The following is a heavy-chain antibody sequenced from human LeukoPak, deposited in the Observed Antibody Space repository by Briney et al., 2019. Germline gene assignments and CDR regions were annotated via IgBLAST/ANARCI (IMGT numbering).Heavy chain of an antibody. J-gene: IGHJ4*02. D-gene: IGHD1-26*01. CDR3: ANGGSYPDS. Sequence: PGGSLRLSCAASGFTFSSYGMHWVRQAPGKGLEWVAFIRYDGSNKNYADSVKGRFTISRDNSKNTVYLEVNSLRVEDTAVYYCANGGSYPDSWGQGTLVTVSS. V-gene: IGHV3-30*02. CDR2: IRYDGSNK. CDR1: GFTFSSYG.